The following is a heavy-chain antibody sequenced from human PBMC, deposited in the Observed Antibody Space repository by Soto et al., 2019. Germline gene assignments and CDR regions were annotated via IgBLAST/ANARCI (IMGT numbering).Heavy chain of an antibody. V-gene: IGHV1-3*01. CDR2: INAGNGNT. J-gene: IGHJ5*02. Sequence: ASVKVSCKASGYTFTSYAMHWVRQAPGQRLEWMGWINAGNGNTKYSQKFQGRVTITRDTSASTAYMELSSLRSEDTAVYYCARDLAVAAAGLLPFDPWGQGTLVTVSS. CDR1: GYTFTSYA. D-gene: IGHD6-13*01. CDR3: ARDLAVAAAGLLPFDP.